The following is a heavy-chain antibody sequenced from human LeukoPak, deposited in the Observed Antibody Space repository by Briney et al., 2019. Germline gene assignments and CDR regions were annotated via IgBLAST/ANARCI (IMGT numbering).Heavy chain of an antibody. Sequence: ASVKVSCKASGYTFTRYGISWVRQAPGQGLEWMGWISAYNGNTNYAQKLQGRVTVTTDTSTSTAYMEPRSLRSDDTAVYYCARGSIAARSHPFDYWGQGTLVTVSS. V-gene: IGHV1-18*01. CDR1: GYTFTRYG. CDR3: ARGSIAARSHPFDY. J-gene: IGHJ4*02. D-gene: IGHD6-6*01. CDR2: ISAYNGNT.